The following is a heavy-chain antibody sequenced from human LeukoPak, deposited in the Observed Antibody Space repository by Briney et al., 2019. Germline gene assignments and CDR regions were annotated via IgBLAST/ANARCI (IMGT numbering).Heavy chain of an antibody. CDR1: GFTFSSYG. Sequence: PGGSLRLSCAASGFTFSSYGMHWVRQAPGKGLEWVAVIWYDGSNKYYADSVKGRFTISRDNSKNTPYLQMNSLRAEDTALYHCARNNGMDVWGQGTTVIVSS. CDR3: ARNNGMDV. CDR2: IWYDGSNK. V-gene: IGHV3-33*01. J-gene: IGHJ6*02.